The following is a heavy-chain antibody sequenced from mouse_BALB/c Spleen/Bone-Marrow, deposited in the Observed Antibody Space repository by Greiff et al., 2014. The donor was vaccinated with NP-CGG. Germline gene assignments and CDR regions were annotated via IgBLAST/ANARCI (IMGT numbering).Heavy chain of an antibody. CDR1: GYTFTSYV. CDR3: ARQGVDYFDY. V-gene: IGHV1-14*01. Sequence: VQLKESGPELVKPGASVKMSCKASGYTFTSYVMHWVKQKPGQGLEWIGYINPYNDGTKYNERFKGKATLTSDKSSSTAYMELSSLTSEDSAVYYCARQGVDYFDYWGQGTTLTVSS. CDR2: INPYNDGT. J-gene: IGHJ2*01.